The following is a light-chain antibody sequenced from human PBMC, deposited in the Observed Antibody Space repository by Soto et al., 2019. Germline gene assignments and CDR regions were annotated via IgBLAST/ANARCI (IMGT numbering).Light chain of an antibody. Sequence: QSALTQSPSASGTPGQGVTISCSGSNSNIGSNSVNWYQQLPGTAPKLLIFGNNQRPSGVPDRFSGSKSGTSASLAISGLQSEDEADYYCAAWDDSLNGVVFGGGTKVTVL. CDR1: NSNIGSNS. CDR2: GNN. CDR3: AAWDDSLNGVV. J-gene: IGLJ3*02. V-gene: IGLV1-44*01.